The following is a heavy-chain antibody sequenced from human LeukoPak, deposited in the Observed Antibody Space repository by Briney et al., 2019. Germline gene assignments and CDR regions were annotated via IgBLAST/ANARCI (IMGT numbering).Heavy chain of an antibody. J-gene: IGHJ5*02. Sequence: PSETLSLTCTVSGGSISVDYWSWIRQPPGKGLEYIVYICYSGTGSTSYNPSLKSRVTISVDTSKNQFSLKLSSVTAADTAVYYCAGFAPIPVTKAPPTVDWFDPWGQGTLVTVSS. CDR3: AGFAPIPVTKAPPTVDWFDP. CDR1: GGSISVDY. CDR2: ICYSGTGST. D-gene: IGHD4-17*01. V-gene: IGHV4-59*12.